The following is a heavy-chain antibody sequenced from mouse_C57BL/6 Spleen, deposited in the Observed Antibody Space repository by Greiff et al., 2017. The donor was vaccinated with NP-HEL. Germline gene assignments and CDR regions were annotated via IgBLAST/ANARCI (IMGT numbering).Heavy chain of an antibody. V-gene: IGHV1-37*01. CDR2: INPYNGDT. Sequence: EVQLQQSGPELVKPGASVKISCKASGSSFTGYFMNWVKQSHGKSLEWIGRINPYNGDTFYNQKFKGKATLTVDKSSSTAHMELRSLTSEDFAVYYCARAGYYGSSHYYAMDYWGQGTSVTVSA. CDR1: GSSFTGYF. D-gene: IGHD1-1*01. CDR3: ARAGYYGSSHYYAMDY. J-gene: IGHJ4*01.